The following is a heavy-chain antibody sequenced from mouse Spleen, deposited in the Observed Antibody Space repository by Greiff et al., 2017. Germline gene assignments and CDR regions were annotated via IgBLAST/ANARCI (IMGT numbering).Heavy chain of an antibody. CDR2: ISSGGGST. Sequence: EVKLVESGGGLVKPGGSLKLSCAASGFAFSSYDMSWVRQTPEKRLEWVAYISSGGGSTYYPDTVKGRFTISRDNAKNTLYLQMSSLKSEDTAMYYCARLLYYGNYFDYWGQGTTLTVSS. CDR1: GFAFSSYD. V-gene: IGHV5-12-1*01. CDR3: ARLLYYGNYFDY. J-gene: IGHJ2*01. D-gene: IGHD2-1*01.